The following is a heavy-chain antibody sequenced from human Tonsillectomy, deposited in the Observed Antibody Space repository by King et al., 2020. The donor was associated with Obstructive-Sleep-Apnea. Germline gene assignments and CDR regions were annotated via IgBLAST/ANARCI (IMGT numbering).Heavy chain of an antibody. CDR2: INHSGGT. Sequence: VQLQQWGAGLLKPSETLSLTCAVYGGSFSGSYWSWIRQPPGKGLEWIGEINHSGGTNYNPSLKSRVTISIDTSKNQFSLKLSPVTAADTAVYYCARGLSWFDPWGQGTLVTVSS. CDR1: GGSFSGSY. J-gene: IGHJ5*02. D-gene: IGHD2/OR15-2a*01. CDR3: ARGLSWFDP. V-gene: IGHV4-34*01.